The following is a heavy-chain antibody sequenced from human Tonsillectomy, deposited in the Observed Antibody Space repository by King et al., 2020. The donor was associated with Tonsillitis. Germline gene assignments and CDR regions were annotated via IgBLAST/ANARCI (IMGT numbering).Heavy chain of an antibody. CDR3: AIRTYYYNSRGAVDI. J-gene: IGHJ3*02. CDR1: GFTFANYA. D-gene: IGHD3-10*01. Sequence: VQLVESGGGLVRPGGSLRLSCAASGFTFANYAMGWVRQAPGRGLQWVSTINRGGDSTYYADSVKGRFTVSRDNSENTVYLQMNGLRAEDTAVCYCAIRTYYYNSRGAVDIWGQGTVVTVSS. CDR2: INRGGDST. V-gene: IGHV3-23*04.